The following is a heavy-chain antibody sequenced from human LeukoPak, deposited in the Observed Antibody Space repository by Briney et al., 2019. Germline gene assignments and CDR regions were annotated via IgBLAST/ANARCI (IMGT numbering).Heavy chain of an antibody. V-gene: IGHV3-20*04. J-gene: IGHJ4*02. CDR1: GFTFSSYA. CDR3: ARGEWDLRD. CDR2: INWNGGST. D-gene: IGHD1-26*01. Sequence: GGSLRLSCAASGFTFSSYAMSWVRQAPGEGLEWVSGINWNGGSTGYVDSVKGRFTISRDNAKNVLFLQMNNLRAEDTAFYYCARGEWDLRDWGQGTLVIVSS.